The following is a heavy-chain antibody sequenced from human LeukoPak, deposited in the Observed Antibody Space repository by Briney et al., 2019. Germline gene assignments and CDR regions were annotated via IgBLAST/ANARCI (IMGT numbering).Heavy chain of an antibody. D-gene: IGHD2-2*01. CDR3: ARDGGYCSSTSCFFDP. CDR1: GGSISSGGYY. CDR2: IYYSGST. V-gene: IGHV4-31*03. Sequence: SETLSLTCTVSGGSISSGGYYWSWIRQHPGKGLEWIGYIYYSGSTYYNPSLKSRVTISVDTSKNQFSLKLSSVTAADTAVYYCARDGGYCSSTSCFFDPWGQGTLVTVSS. J-gene: IGHJ5*02.